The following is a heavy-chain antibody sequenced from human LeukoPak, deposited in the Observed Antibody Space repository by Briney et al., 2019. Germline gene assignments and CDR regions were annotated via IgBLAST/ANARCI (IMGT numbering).Heavy chain of an antibody. D-gene: IGHD3-22*01. CDR3: ARRYYYDSSGYYGFDY. Sequence: GASVKVSCKASGGTFSSYAISWVRQAPGQGLEWMGGIIPIFGTANYAQKFQGRVTITADESTSTAYMELSSLRSEDTAVYYCARRYYYDSSGYYGFDYWGQGTLVTVSS. V-gene: IGHV1-69*13. J-gene: IGHJ4*02. CDR1: GGTFSSYA. CDR2: IIPIFGTA.